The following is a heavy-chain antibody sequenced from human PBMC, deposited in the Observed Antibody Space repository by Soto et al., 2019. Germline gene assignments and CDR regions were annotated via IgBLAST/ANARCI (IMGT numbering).Heavy chain of an antibody. CDR2: ISGSGGST. D-gene: IGHD3-10*01. Sequence: GGSLRLSCAASGFTFSSYAMSWVRQAPGKGLEWVSAISGSGGSTYYADSVKGRFTISSDNSKNTLYLQMNSLRAEDTAVYYCAKDLQIFTYYYGSGSSHSFDYWGQGTLVTVSS. J-gene: IGHJ4*02. CDR3: AKDLQIFTYYYGSGSSHSFDY. V-gene: IGHV3-23*01. CDR1: GFTFSSYA.